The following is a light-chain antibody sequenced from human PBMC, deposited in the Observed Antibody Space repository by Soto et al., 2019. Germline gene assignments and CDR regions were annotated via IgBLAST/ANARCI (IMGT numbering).Light chain of an antibody. J-gene: IGKJ4*01. Sequence: DIQVTQSPSTLSASVGDRVSITCRASQSISTWLAWYQQKPGKAPKLLIYDASTLESGVTSRFSGSGSGTEFTLTSSSLQDDEFSTYYCQQYNIYSAFGGGTKVEIK. CDR3: QQYNIYSA. CDR2: DAS. V-gene: IGKV1-5*01. CDR1: QSISTW.